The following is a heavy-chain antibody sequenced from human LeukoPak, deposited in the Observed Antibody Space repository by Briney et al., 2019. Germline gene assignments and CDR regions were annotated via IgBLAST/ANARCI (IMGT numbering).Heavy chain of an antibody. V-gene: IGHV1-2*02. CDR3: ARPYSSGWYKGDFDY. J-gene: IGHJ4*02. Sequence: VSVRVSCKASRYTFTGYSVQWVRRAPRHAREWMRWINPNSGGTNYAQKLHGRVTMTRDTSISTAYMELSRLRSDDTAVYYCARPYSSGWYKGDFDYWGQGTLVTVSS. CDR1: RYTFTGYS. D-gene: IGHD6-19*01. CDR2: INPNSGGT.